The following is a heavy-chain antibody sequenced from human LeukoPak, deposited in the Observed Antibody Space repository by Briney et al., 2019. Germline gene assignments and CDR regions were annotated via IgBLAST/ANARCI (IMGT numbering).Heavy chain of an antibody. CDR3: AKGYTSNWYSDY. Sequence: GGSLRLSCAASGFTFSSYGMSWVRQAPGKGLEWVSAIVAGGGSTYYADSVKGRFTISRDNSKNTLYPQVNSLRAEDTAVYFCAKGYTSNWYSDYWGQGTLVTVSS. CDR1: GFTFSSYG. V-gene: IGHV3-23*01. CDR2: IVAGGGST. J-gene: IGHJ4*02. D-gene: IGHD6-13*01.